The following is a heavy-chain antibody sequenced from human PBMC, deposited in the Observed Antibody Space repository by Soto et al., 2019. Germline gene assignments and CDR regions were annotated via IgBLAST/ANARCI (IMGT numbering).Heavy chain of an antibody. CDR3: AGASSRVSSVVAAY. CDR2: INPGSNSA. J-gene: IGHJ4*02. D-gene: IGHD2-15*01. Sequence: ASVKVSCKASNDSLSSHFIHWVRQAPGEGLEWMGIINPGSNSASYSKEFQGRLTLTSDMPSRTVYMQLSNLRSDDTAVYYCAGASSRVSSVVAAYWGQGTLVTVSS. CDR1: NDSLSSHF. V-gene: IGHV1-46*01.